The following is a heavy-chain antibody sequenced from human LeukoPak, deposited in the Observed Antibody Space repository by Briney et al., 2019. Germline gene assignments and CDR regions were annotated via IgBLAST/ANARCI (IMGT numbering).Heavy chain of an antibody. CDR3: ARDLGPTRGIDY. V-gene: IGHV4-59*01. Sequence: SETLSLTCTVSGGSISSYYWSWIRQPPGKGLEWIGYIYYSGSTNYNPSLKSRVTISVDTSKNQFSLKLSSVTAADTAVYYCARDLGPTRGIDYWGQGTLVTVSS. D-gene: IGHD5-24*01. CDR2: IYYSGST. CDR1: GGSISSYY. J-gene: IGHJ4*02.